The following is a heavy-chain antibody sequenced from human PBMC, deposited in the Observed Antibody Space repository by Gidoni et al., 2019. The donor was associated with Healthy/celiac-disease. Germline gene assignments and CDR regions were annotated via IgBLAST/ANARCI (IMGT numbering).Heavy chain of an antibody. Sequence: EVQLVESGGGLVQPGGSLRLSCAASGFTFSSYSMNWVRQAPGKGLEWVSYISSSSSTIYNTDSVKGRFTISRDNAKNARYLQMNSRRAEDTAVYDCARDRATMDAFDIWGQGTMVTVSS. CDR3: ARDRATMDAFDI. V-gene: IGHV3-48*01. J-gene: IGHJ3*02. D-gene: IGHD1-26*01. CDR2: ISSSSSTI. CDR1: GFTFSSYS.